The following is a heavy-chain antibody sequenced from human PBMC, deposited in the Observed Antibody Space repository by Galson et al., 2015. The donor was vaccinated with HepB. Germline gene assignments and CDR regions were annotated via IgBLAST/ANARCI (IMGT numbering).Heavy chain of an antibody. D-gene: IGHD6-13*01. V-gene: IGHV3-64D*06. Sequence: SLRLSCAASGFTFSSYAMHWVRQAPGKGLEYVSAISSNGGSTYYADSVKGRFTISRDNSKNTLYLQMSSLRAEDTAVYYCVKDLEGPVLSSSCFWGQGTLVTVSS. CDR2: ISSNGGST. CDR1: GFTFSSYA. J-gene: IGHJ4*02. CDR3: VKDLEGPVLSSSCF.